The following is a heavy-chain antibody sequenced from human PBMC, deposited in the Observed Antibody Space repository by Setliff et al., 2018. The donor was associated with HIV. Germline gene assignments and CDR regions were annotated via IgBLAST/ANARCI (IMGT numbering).Heavy chain of an antibody. CDR1: GASVRTYY. Sequence: TLSLTCTVSGASVRTYYWTWVRQPPGKGLEWIGNIYGMGKTKYHPSLKSRVTISLDKTKNAFSLRLTSVTAADTGVYFCARSVDPDIWGKGTTVTVSS. J-gene: IGHJ6*04. CDR2: IYGMGKT. V-gene: IGHV4-4*08. CDR3: ARSVDPDI.